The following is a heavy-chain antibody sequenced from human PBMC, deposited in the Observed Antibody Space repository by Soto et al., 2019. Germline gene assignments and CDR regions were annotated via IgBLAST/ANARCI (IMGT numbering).Heavy chain of an antibody. CDR1: GGSISSYY. CDR2: IYYSGST. Sequence: PSETLSLTCTVSGGSISSYYWSWIRQPPGKGLEWIGYIYYSGSTNYNPSLKSRVTISVDTSKNQSSLKLSSVTAADTAVYYCARGLDYDYIWGSYRFNYMDVWGKGTTVTVSS. V-gene: IGHV4-59*01. D-gene: IGHD3-16*02. CDR3: ARGLDYDYIWGSYRFNYMDV. J-gene: IGHJ6*03.